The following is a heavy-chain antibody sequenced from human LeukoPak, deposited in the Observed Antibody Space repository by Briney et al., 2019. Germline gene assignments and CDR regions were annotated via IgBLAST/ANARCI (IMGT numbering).Heavy chain of an antibody. CDR2: ISYDGSNK. J-gene: IGHJ4*02. Sequence: GGSLRLSCAASGFTFSSYAMHWVRQAPGKGLEWVAVISYDGSNKYYADSVKGRFTISRDNSKNTLYLQMNSLRVEDTAVYYCARGGGYSYGKGMNFGYWGQGTLVTVSS. V-gene: IGHV3-30-3*01. D-gene: IGHD5-18*01. CDR3: ARGGGYSYGKGMNFGY. CDR1: GFTFSSYA.